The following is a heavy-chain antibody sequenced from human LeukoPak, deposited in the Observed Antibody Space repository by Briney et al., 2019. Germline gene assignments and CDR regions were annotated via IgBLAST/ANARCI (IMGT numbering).Heavy chain of an antibody. CDR2: IWYDGSNK. Sequence: PGRSLRLSCAASGFTFSSYGMHWVRQAPGKGLEWVAVIWYDGSNKYYADSVKGRFTISRDNSKNTLYLQMNSLRAEDTAVYYCAKGPPYYDFWSGYPPFGYWGQGTLVTVSS. D-gene: IGHD3-3*01. CDR1: GFTFSSYG. J-gene: IGHJ4*02. V-gene: IGHV3-33*06. CDR3: AKGPPYYDFWSGYPPFGY.